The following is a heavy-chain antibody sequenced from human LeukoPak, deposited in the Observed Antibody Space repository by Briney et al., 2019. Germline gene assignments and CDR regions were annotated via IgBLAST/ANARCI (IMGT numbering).Heavy chain of an antibody. CDR1: GYTFTDYY. D-gene: IGHD3-22*01. CDR2: IYPNRGGT. Sequence: ASVKVSCKGSGYTFTDYYMHWVRQAPGQGLEWMGWIYPNRGGTNYAQKFQGRVTMTRDTSINTAYMELSRLRSDDTAVYYCARAYDGSGNLDYWGQGTLVTVPS. V-gene: IGHV1-2*02. CDR3: ARAYDGSGNLDY. J-gene: IGHJ4*02.